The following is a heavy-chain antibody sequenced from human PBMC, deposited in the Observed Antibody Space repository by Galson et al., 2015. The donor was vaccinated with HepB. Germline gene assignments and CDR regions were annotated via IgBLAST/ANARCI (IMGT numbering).Heavy chain of an antibody. CDR3: ARVGRYCSSTSCYSFDY. CDR1: GDSVSSNSAA. CDR2: TYYRSKWYN. Sequence: CAISGDSVSSNSAAWNWIRQSPSRGLEWLGRTYYRSKWYNDYAVSVKSRITINPDTSKNQFSMQLNSVTPEDTAVYYCARVGRYCSSTSCYSFDYWGQGTLVTVSS. V-gene: IGHV6-1*01. J-gene: IGHJ4*02. D-gene: IGHD2-2*01.